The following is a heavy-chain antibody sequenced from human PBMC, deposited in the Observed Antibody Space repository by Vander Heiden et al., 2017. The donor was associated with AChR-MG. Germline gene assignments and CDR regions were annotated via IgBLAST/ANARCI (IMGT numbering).Heavy chain of an antibody. D-gene: IGHD6-13*01. CDR1: GFTFSSYA. J-gene: IGHJ4*02. V-gene: IGHV3-30-3*01. CDR3: ARDPSKYSSSWLFDY. Sequence: QVQLVESGGGVVQPGRSLRLSCAASGFTFSSYAMHWVRQAPGKGLEWVAVISYDGSNKYYADSGKGRFTISRDNSKNTLYLQMNSLRAEDTAVYYCARDPSKYSSSWLFDYWGQGTLVTVS. CDR2: ISYDGSNK.